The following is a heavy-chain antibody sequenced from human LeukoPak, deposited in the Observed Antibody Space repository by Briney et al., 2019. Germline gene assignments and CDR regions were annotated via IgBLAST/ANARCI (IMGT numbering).Heavy chain of an antibody. J-gene: IGHJ4*02. CDR2: IYHSGST. V-gene: IGHV4-4*02. D-gene: IGHD4-23*01. CDR3: ARNGGNSDFDY. Sequence: SETLSLTCAVSGGSISGSDWWSWVRPPPGKGLEWIGEIYHSGSTNYNPSLKSRVTISVDKSKDQFSLKLSSVTAADTAVYYCARNGGNSDFDYWGQGTLVTVSS. CDR1: GGSISGSDW.